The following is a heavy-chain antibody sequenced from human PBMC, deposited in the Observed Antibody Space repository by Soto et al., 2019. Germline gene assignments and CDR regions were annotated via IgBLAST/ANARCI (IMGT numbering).Heavy chain of an antibody. CDR3: ARAPDYYDSSGTHYFDY. V-gene: IGHV2-26*01. D-gene: IGHD3-22*01. J-gene: IGHJ4*02. CDR1: GFSLSNARMG. CDR2: IFSNDEK. Sequence: SGPTLVNPTETLTLTCTVSGFSLSNARMGVSWIRQPPGKALEWLAHIFSNDEKSYSTSLKSRLTISKDTSKSQVVLTMTNMDPVDTATYYCARAPDYYDSSGTHYFDYWGQGTLVTVSS.